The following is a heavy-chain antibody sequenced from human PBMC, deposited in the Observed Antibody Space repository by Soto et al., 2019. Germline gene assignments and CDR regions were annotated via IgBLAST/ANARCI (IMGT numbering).Heavy chain of an antibody. D-gene: IGHD3-10*01. V-gene: IGHV1-46*01. J-gene: IGHJ6*02. CDR1: GYTFTSYY. CDR2: INPSGGST. Sequence: SVKVSCKASGYTFTSYYMHWVRQAPGQGLEWMGIINPSGGSTSYAQKLQGRVTMTRDTSTSTVYMELSRLRSEDTAVYYCARAVTMVRGELGYYYYAMDVWGPGRTVTVSS. CDR3: ARAVTMVRGELGYYYYAMDV.